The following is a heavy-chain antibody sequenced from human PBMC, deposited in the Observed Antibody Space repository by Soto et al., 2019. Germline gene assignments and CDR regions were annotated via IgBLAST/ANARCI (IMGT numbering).Heavy chain of an antibody. CDR2: INSDGTIS. V-gene: IGHV3-74*01. Sequence: PGGSLRLSCAASGFTFDTYLMNWVRQAPGKGPEWLSGINSDGTISSYADSVKGRFTISRDNARNTLSLQMNSLRADDTAVYYCARLSGDHSAFFSYGMDAWGQGTTVTVYS. CDR3: ARLSGDHSAFFSYGMDA. J-gene: IGHJ6*02. D-gene: IGHD2-21*01. CDR1: GFTFDTYL.